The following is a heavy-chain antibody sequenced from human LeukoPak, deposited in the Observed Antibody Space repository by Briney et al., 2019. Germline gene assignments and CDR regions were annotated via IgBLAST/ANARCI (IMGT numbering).Heavy chain of an antibody. Sequence: SETLSLTCTVSGGSISSSHWWGWVRQPPGKGLEWVGEIHHSGSTNSNPSLKSRVTMSVDKSKNQFSLRLNSVTAADTAVYYCAREFVQGSSLPYFDYWGQGTLVTVSS. J-gene: IGHJ4*02. V-gene: IGHV4-4*02. CDR1: GGSISSSHW. D-gene: IGHD1-26*01. CDR3: AREFVQGSSLPYFDY. CDR2: IHHSGST.